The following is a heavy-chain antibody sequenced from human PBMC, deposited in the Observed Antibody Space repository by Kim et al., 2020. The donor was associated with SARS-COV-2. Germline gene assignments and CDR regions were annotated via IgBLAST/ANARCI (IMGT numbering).Heavy chain of an antibody. J-gene: IGHJ5*02. CDR1: GGSFSGYY. CDR3: ARGRDSSSWYWFDP. Sequence: SETLSLTCAVYGGSFSGYYWSWIRQPPGKGLEWIGEINHSGSTNYNPSLKSRVTISVDTSKNQFSLKLSSVTAADTAVYYCARGRDSSSWYWFDPWGQGTLVTVSS. V-gene: IGHV4-34*01. D-gene: IGHD6-13*01. CDR2: INHSGST.